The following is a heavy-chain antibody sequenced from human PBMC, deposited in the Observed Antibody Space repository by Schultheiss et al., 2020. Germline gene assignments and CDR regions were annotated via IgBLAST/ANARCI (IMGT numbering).Heavy chain of an antibody. CDR3: ARDTTVAGTFDY. V-gene: IGHV4-31*03. CDR2: IYYSGST. CDR1: GGSISSSSYY. D-gene: IGHD6-19*01. Sequence: SGTLSLTCTVSGGSISSSSYYWSWIRQHPGKGLEWIGYIYYSGSTYYNPSLKSRVTISVDTSKNQFSLKLSSVTAADTAVYYCARDTTVAGTFDYWGQGTLVNV. J-gene: IGHJ4*02.